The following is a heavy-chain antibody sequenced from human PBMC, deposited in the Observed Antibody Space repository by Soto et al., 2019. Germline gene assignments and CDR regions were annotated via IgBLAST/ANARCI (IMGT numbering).Heavy chain of an antibody. V-gene: IGHV5-51*01. CDR3: ARHLYGSGSFDY. CDR2: IYPGDSDT. CDR1: GYSFTNNW. J-gene: IGHJ4*02. D-gene: IGHD3-10*01. Sequence: LGESLKISCKGSGYSFTNNWIGWARQMPGKGLEWVGIIYPGDSDTRYSPPFQGQITISADKSISTAYLQWSSLKASDTAMYYCARHLYGSGSFDYWGQGTLVTVSS.